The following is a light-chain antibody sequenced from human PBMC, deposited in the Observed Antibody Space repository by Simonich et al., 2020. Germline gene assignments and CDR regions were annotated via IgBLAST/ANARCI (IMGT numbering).Light chain of an antibody. CDR3: SSYTSGSTLV. V-gene: IGLV2-14*01. CDR2: DVS. Sequence: QSALTQPASVSGSPGQSITLSCTGTSSDVGGYNYVSWYQQHPGKAPKLMIYDVSKRPSGVSNRFSGSKSGNTASLTISGLQAEDEADYYCSSYTSGSTLVFGGGTKLTVL. CDR1: SSDVGGYNY. J-gene: IGLJ3*02.